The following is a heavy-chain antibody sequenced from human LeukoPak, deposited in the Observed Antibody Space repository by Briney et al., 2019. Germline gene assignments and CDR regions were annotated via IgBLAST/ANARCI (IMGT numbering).Heavy chain of an antibody. V-gene: IGHV3-23*01. Sequence: PGGSLRLSCAASGFTFSSYAMSWVRQAPGKGLEWVSAISGSGGSTYYADSVKGRFTISRDNSKKTLYLQMNSLRAEDTAVYYCAKGPRKLPIAVAGWMDYWGQGTLVSVSS. CDR1: GFTFSSYA. D-gene: IGHD6-19*01. CDR2: ISGSGGST. J-gene: IGHJ4*02. CDR3: AKGPRKLPIAVAGWMDY.